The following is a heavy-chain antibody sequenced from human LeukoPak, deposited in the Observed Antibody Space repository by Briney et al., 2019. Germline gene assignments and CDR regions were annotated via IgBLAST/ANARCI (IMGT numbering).Heavy chain of an antibody. CDR1: GNTFSAYY. V-gene: IGHV1-2*02. CDR2: IKSNTGVT. Sequence: APVKVSCKASGNTFSAYYMHWVRQAPGQGLEWLGWIKSNTGVTKYAQRFQGRVTMTRDTSTSTAYMELNSLISDDTAVYYCANLAICGYNSCSGWVFGFWGPGNLVNGSS. CDR3: ANLAICGYNSCSGWVFGF. J-gene: IGHJ4*02. D-gene: IGHD3-22*01.